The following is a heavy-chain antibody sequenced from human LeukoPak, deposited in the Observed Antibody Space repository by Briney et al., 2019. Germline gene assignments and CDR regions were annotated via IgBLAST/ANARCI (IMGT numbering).Heavy chain of an antibody. V-gene: IGHV3-66*02. CDR1: GISVSENY. CDR3: ARDSGSASWAYS. J-gene: IGHJ4*02. CDR2: VPRDGSI. D-gene: IGHD2-15*01. Sequence: GGSLRLSCAASGISVSENYMSWVRQAPGKGLEWVCVVPRDGSIEYADSVKGRFTISRDIAENTLSLQMNSLRVEDTAVYYCARDSGSASWAYSWGQGTLVTVYS.